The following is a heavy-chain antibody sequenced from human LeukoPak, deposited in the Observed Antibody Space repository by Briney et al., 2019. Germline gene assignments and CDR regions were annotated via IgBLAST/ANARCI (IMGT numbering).Heavy chain of an antibody. Sequence: AGGSLRLSCAASGFTFSSYWVSWVRQAPGKGLEWVANIKQDGSEKYYVDSVKGRFTISRDNAKNSLYLQMNSLRAEDTAVYYCARDGAKSFDYWGQGTLVTVSS. J-gene: IGHJ4*02. CDR3: ARDGAKSFDY. CDR1: GFTFSSYW. CDR2: IKQDGSEK. V-gene: IGHV3-7*01. D-gene: IGHD1-26*01.